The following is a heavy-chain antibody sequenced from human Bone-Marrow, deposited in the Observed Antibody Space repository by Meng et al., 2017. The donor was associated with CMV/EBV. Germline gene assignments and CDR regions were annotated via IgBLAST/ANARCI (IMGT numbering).Heavy chain of an antibody. V-gene: IGHV1-2*02. CDR1: GYTFTGYY. CDR3: ARESITMVRGISWFDP. J-gene: IGHJ5*02. Sequence: QVPLGQSGAEVKKPGASVKVSCKASGYTFTGYYMHWVRQATGQGLEWMGWINPNSGGTNYAQKFQGRVTMTRDTSISTAYMELSRLRSDDTAVYYCARESITMVRGISWFDPWGQGTLVTVSS. D-gene: IGHD3-10*01. CDR2: INPNSGGT.